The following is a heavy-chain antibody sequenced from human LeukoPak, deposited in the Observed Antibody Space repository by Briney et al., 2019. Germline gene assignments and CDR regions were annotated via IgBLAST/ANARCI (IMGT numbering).Heavy chain of an antibody. CDR2: INPNSGGT. CDR3: ARGLGYYSGGSCYYMDV. J-gene: IGHJ6*03. V-gene: IGHV1-2*06. Sequence: ASVKVSCKASGYTFTGYYMHWVRQAPGQGLEWMGRINPNSGGTNYAQKFQGRVTMTRDTSISTAYMELSRLRSDDTAVYYCARGLGYYSGGSCYYMDVWGKGTTVTVSS. D-gene: IGHD2-15*01. CDR1: GYTFTGYY.